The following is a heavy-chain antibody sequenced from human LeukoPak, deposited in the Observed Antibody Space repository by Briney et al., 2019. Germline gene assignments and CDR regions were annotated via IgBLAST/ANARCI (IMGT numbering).Heavy chain of an antibody. Sequence: PGGSLRLSCAASGFTFSSYEINWVRQAPGKGLEWVSYISGGGSTIFYADSVKGRFTISRDNAKNSLYLQMTSLRTEDTAVYYCAKDQIGWAPGYVSGPLDQWGQGTLVTVSS. V-gene: IGHV3-48*03. CDR2: ISGGGSTI. J-gene: IGHJ4*02. D-gene: IGHD6-19*01. CDR3: AKDQIGWAPGYVSGPLDQ. CDR1: GFTFSSYE.